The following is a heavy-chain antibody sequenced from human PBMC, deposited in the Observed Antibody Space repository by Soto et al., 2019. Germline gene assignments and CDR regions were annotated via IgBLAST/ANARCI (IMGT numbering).Heavy chain of an antibody. D-gene: IGHD4-17*01. J-gene: IGHJ4*02. V-gene: IGHV3-15*01. CDR1: GFTFTNAW. Sequence: EVRLVESGGGLVKPGGSLRLSCAASGFTFTNAWMSWVRQVPGKGLEWVGRIKSKTDGETADYAATVKGRFTISRHDSKDTLYLQMSSLKSEGTALYYCTTRGYGEYVFYFDYWGQGTLVTVSS. CDR2: IKSKTDGETA. CDR3: TTRGYGEYVFYFDY.